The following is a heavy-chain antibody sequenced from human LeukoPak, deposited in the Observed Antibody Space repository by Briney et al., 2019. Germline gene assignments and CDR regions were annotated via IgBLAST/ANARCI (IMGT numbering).Heavy chain of an antibody. V-gene: IGHV1-2*02. CDR3: ARDSQTTVTTSQLGFDP. CDR1: GYTFTGYY. Sequence: ASVKVSCKAFGYTFTGYYMHWVRQAPGQGLEWMGWINPNSGGTNYAQKFQGRVTMTRDTSISTAYMELSRLRSDDTAVYYCARDSQTTVTTSQLGFDPWGQGTLVTVSS. D-gene: IGHD4-17*01. J-gene: IGHJ5*02. CDR2: INPNSGGT.